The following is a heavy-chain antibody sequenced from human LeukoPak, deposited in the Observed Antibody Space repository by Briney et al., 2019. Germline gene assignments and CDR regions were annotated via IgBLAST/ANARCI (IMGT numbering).Heavy chain of an antibody. CDR3: ARRSDNWFDP. V-gene: IGHV1-2*02. CDR1: GYSFTVYY. Sequence: ASVKVSCKASGYSFTVYYMHWVRQAPGQGLEWMGWINPNSGRTNYAQKLQGRVTMTRDTSISTAYMDLSSLRFDDTAVYYCARRSDNWFDPWGQGTLVTVSS. J-gene: IGHJ5*02. CDR2: INPNSGRT.